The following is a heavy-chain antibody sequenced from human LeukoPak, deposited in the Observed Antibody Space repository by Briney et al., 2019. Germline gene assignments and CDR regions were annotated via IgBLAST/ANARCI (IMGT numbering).Heavy chain of an antibody. J-gene: IGHJ3*01. D-gene: IGHD3-16*01. Sequence: PEASVKVSCKASGYTFSNYAISWVRQAPGQGLEWMGWIGAYNGNPDYTQSLQGRVTMTTDTSTSTAYMELRSLKSDDTAVYYCAREDPGGAFDVWGRGTMVTVS. CDR3: AREDPGGAFDV. CDR1: GYTFSNYA. V-gene: IGHV1-18*01. CDR2: IGAYNGNP.